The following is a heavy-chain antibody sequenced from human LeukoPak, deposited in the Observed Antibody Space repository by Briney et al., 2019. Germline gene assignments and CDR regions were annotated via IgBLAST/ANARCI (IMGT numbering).Heavy chain of an antibody. V-gene: IGHV3-7*01. J-gene: IGHJ6*03. CDR2: IKQDGSEK. D-gene: IGHD6-13*01. Sequence: GGSLRLSCAASGFTFSSYWMSWVRQAPGKGLEWVANIKQDGSEKYYVDSVKGRITISRDNAKNSLYLQMNSLRAEDTAVYYCARVYSSSWFISNYYYYYMDVWGKGTTVTVSS. CDR3: ARVYSSSWFISNYYYYYMDV. CDR1: GFTFSSYW.